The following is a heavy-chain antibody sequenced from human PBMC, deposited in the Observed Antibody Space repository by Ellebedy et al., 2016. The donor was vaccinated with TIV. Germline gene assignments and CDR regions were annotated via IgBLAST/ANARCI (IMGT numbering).Heavy chain of an antibody. Sequence: AASVKVSCKASGYTFTNYAVSWVRQAPGQGLEWMGWINTETGDPTYVQGFTGRFVFSLETSVTTAYLQIFGLRAEDTAVYYCARSRTPVTAIPGYWGQGTLVTVSS. CDR2: INTETGDP. D-gene: IGHD2-21*02. CDR3: ARSRTPVTAIPGY. V-gene: IGHV7-4-1*01. CDR1: GYTFTNYA. J-gene: IGHJ1*01.